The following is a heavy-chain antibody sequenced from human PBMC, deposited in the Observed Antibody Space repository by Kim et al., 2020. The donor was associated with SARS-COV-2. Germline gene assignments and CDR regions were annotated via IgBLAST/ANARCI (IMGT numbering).Heavy chain of an antibody. D-gene: IGHD3-10*01. V-gene: IGHV6-1*01. CDR2: TYYRSKWYN. CDR1: GDSVSSNSAA. Sequence: SQTLSLTCAISGDSVSSNSAAWNWIRQSPSRGLEWLGRTYYRSKWYNDYAVSVKSRITINPDTSKNQFSLQLNSVTPEDTAVYYCARDSITMVRGVIITGQIDYWGQGTLVTVSS. CDR3: ARDSITMVRGVIITGQIDY. J-gene: IGHJ4*02.